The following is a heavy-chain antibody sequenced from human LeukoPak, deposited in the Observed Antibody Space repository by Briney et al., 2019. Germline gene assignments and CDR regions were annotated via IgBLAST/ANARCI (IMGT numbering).Heavy chain of an antibody. CDR3: ARTHCGGDCYLSDYYYMDV. Sequence: PSETLSLTCTVSGGSISSYYWRWIRQPPGKGLEWIGYIYYSGSTNYNPSLKSRVTISADTSKNQFSLKLSSVTAADTAVYYCARTHCGGDCYLSDYYYMDVWGKGTTVTVSS. J-gene: IGHJ6*03. CDR1: GGSISSYY. V-gene: IGHV4-59*01. CDR2: IYYSGST. D-gene: IGHD2-21*01.